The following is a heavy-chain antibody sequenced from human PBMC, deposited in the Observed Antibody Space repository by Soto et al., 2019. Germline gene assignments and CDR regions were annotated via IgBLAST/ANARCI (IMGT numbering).Heavy chain of an antibody. J-gene: IGHJ4*02. Sequence: GESLTISCLCSGYSFTPYCIGWVRQMPGKGLEWMGIIYPGDSDTRYSPSFQGQVTISADKSITPAYLQWSSLKASDTAMSYCARGLAPQVAFDYWGRGTLVTVSS. D-gene: IGHD3-16*01. CDR2: IYPGDSDT. CDR3: ARGLAPQVAFDY. V-gene: IGHV5-51*01. CDR1: GYSFTPYC.